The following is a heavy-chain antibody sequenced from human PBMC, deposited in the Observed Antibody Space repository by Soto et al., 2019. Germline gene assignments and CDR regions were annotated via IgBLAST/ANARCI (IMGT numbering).Heavy chain of an antibody. CDR1: GGSISSHY. CDR2: IYYSGST. V-gene: IGHV4-59*08. CDR3: ARLDGYDHYFDY. D-gene: IGHD5-12*01. J-gene: IGHJ4*02. Sequence: SETLSLTCTVSGGSISSHYWSWIRQPPGQGLEWIGYIYYSGSTNYNPSLKSRFTISVDTSKSQFSLRLSSVTAADTAVYFCARLDGYDHYFDYGGQGARVTVSS.